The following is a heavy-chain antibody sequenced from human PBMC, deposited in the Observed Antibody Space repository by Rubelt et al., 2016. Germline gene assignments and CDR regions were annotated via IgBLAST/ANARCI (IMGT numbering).Heavy chain of an antibody. J-gene: IGHJ2*01. D-gene: IGHD5-18*01. CDR2: INAGHGNT. Sequence: QVQLVQSGVEVKKPGASVKVSCKASGYTFPSYALHWVRQAPGQELEWIGLINAGHGNTKYSQKFKGRVTSTRDTSASTAYMELSSLRSEDTAVYYCARSKDTAMVTDADWYFDLWGRGTLVTVSS. CDR3: ARSKDTAMVTDADWYFDL. CDR1: GYTFPSYA. V-gene: IGHV1-3*01.